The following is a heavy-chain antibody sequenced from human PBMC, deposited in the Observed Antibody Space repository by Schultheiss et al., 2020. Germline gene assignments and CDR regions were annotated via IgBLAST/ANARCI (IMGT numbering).Heavy chain of an antibody. CDR2: ISSSSSTI. CDR1: GFTFSSYS. V-gene: IGHV3-48*01. Sequence: GGSLRLSCAASGFTFSSYSMNWVRQAPGKGLEWVSYISSSSSTIYYADSVKGRFTISRDNAKNSLYLQMNSLRAEDTAVYYCARGSAAAANLIFDYWGQGTLVTVSS. D-gene: IGHD6-13*01. CDR3: ARGSAAAANLIFDY. J-gene: IGHJ4*02.